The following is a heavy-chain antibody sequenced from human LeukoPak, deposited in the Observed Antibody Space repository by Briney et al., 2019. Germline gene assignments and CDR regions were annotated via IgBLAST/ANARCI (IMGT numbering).Heavy chain of an antibody. CDR1: GGSISSYY. CDR2: IYYSGST. D-gene: IGHD3-3*01. Sequence: SETLSLTCTVSGGSISSYYWSWIRQPPGKGLEWIGYIYYSGSTNYNPSLKSRVTISVDTSKNQFYLKLSSVTGADTAVYYCARGFWEYNFDYWGQGTLVTVSS. CDR3: ARGFWEYNFDY. V-gene: IGHV4-59*01. J-gene: IGHJ4*02.